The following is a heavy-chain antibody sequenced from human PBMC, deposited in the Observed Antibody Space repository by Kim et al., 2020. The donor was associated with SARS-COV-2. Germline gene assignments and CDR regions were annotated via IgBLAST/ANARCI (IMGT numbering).Heavy chain of an antibody. Sequence: SETLSLTCAVYGGSFSGYYWSWIRQPPGKGLEWIGEINHSGSTNYNSSLKSRVTISVDTSKNQFSLKLSSVTAADTAVYYCARGGCSSTSCYHRFDPWGQGTLVTVSS. D-gene: IGHD2-2*01. CDR1: GGSFSGYY. CDR2: INHSGST. J-gene: IGHJ5*02. V-gene: IGHV4-34*01. CDR3: ARGGCSSTSCYHRFDP.